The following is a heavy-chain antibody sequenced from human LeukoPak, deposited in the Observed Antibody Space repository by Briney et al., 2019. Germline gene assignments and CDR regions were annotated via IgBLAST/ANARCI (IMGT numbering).Heavy chain of an antibody. CDR1: GGSISGYY. CDR3: ARDSGDFFDY. D-gene: IGHD4-17*01. Sequence: SETLSLTCTVSGGSISGYYWSWIRQPPGKGLEWIGYIYSSGTTNYNPSLKSQITISLDTSKNQFSLKLSSVTAADTAVYNCARDSGDFFDYWGQGTLVTVSS. J-gene: IGHJ4*02. CDR2: IYSSGTT. V-gene: IGHV4-59*01.